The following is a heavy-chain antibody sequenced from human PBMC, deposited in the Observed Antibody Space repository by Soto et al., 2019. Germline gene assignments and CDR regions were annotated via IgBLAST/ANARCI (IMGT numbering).Heavy chain of an antibody. CDR2: ISAYNGNT. CDR1: GYTFTSYG. J-gene: IGHJ4*02. CDR3: ARVVMPGIAAAGADY. V-gene: IGHV1-18*01. Sequence: QVQLVQSGAEVKKPGASVKVSCKASGYTFTSYGISWVRQAPGQGLEWMGWISAYNGNTNYAQKLQGRVTMTTDTSTSTAYMELRSLRYDDTDVYYCARVVMPGIAAAGADYWGQGTLVTVSS. D-gene: IGHD6-13*01.